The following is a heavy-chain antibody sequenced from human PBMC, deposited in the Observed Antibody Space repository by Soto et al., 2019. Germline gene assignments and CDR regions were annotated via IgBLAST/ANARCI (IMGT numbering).Heavy chain of an antibody. CDR3: ATDPAPYSRQWLPLDY. CDR2: FDPEDGET. J-gene: IGHJ4*02. Sequence: GASVKVSCKVSGYTLTELSMHWVRQAPGKGLEWMGGFDPEDGETIYAQKFQGRVTMTEDTSTDTAYMELSSLRSEDTAVYYCATDPAPYSRQWLPLDYWGQGTLVTVSS. CDR1: GYTLTELS. D-gene: IGHD3-22*01. V-gene: IGHV1-24*01.